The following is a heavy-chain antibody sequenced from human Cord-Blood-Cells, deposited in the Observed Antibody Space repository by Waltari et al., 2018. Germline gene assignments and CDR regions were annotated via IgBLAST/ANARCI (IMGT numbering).Heavy chain of an antibody. J-gene: IGHJ4*02. V-gene: IGHV4-59*08. Sequence: QVQLQESGPGLVKPSETLSLTCTVSGGSISSYYWSWIRQPPGKGLEWIGYIYYSGSTNDNPSLKSRVTISVDTSKNQFSLKLSSVTAADTAVYYCARSAGYSSSWYYFDYWGQGTLVTVSS. CDR1: GGSISSYY. CDR2: IYYSGST. D-gene: IGHD6-13*01. CDR3: ARSAGYSSSWYYFDY.